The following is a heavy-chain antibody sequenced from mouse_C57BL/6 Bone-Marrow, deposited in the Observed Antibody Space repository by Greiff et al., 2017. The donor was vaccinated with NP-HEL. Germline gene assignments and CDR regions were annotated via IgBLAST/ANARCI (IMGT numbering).Heavy chain of an antibody. J-gene: IGHJ4*01. D-gene: IGHD1-1*01. CDR3: ARDLIYYGSSPYYYAMDY. V-gene: IGHV5-4*01. Sequence: EVQGVESGGGLVKPGGSLKLSCAASGFTFSSYAMSWVRQTPEKRLEWVATISDGGSYTYYPDNVKGRFTISRDNAKNNLYLQMSHLKSEDTAMYYCARDLIYYGSSPYYYAMDYWGQGTSVTVSS. CDR2: ISDGGSYT. CDR1: GFTFSSYA.